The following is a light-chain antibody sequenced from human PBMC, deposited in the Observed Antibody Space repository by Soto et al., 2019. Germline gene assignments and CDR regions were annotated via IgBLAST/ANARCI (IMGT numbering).Light chain of an antibody. CDR1: QSFSSRY. Sequence: EMLLTQSPGTLSLSPGERATLSCRAIQSFSSRYLAWYQQKPGQAPRLLIYGASSRATGIPDRFSGSGSGTDFTLTISRMEHEDFAVYYCQQYDNAAWTFGHGSKV. J-gene: IGKJ1*01. CDR2: GAS. V-gene: IGKV3-20*01. CDR3: QQYDNAAWT.